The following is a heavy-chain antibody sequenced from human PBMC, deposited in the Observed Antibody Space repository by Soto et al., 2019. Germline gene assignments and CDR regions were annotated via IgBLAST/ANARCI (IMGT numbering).Heavy chain of an antibody. V-gene: IGHV3-48*01. CDR1: GFTFTTYS. D-gene: IGHD6-13*01. Sequence: EVQLVESGGGLVQPGGSLRLSCAASGFTFTTYSMNWVRQAPGKGLEWVSYISSSSSTIYYADSVKGRFTISRDNAKHSLYLQMNSLRAVDTAVYYCAREDNQLVWGQGTLVTVSS. J-gene: IGHJ4*02. CDR2: ISSSSSTI. CDR3: AREDNQLV.